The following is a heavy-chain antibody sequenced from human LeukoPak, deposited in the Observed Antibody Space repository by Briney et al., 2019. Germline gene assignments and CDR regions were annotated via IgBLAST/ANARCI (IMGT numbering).Heavy chain of an antibody. D-gene: IGHD3-9*01. V-gene: IGHV1-69*04. CDR3: ASTPDDILTGYRDY. CDR2: IIPILGIA. J-gene: IGHJ4*02. CDR1: GGTFSSYA. Sequence: SVKVSCKASGGTFSSYAISWVRQASGQGLEWMGRIIPILGIANYAQKFQGRVTITADKSTSTAYMELSSLRSEDTAVYYCASTPDDILTGYRDYWGQGTLVTVSS.